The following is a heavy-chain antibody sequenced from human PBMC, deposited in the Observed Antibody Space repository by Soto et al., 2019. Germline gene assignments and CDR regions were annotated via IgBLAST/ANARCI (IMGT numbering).Heavy chain of an antibody. D-gene: IGHD5-18*01. CDR2: IIPSGGAT. CDR3: ARDRRQGYKSGLDAFDI. CDR1: GYTFTNYY. J-gene: IGHJ3*02. Sequence: GASVKVSCKASGYTFTNYYIHWVRQAPGQGLEWMGIIIPSGGATTYAQKFQGRATMTRDTSTSTVYMEVNSLRSEDTAVYYCARDRRQGYKSGLDAFDIWGQGTMVTVS. V-gene: IGHV1-46*01.